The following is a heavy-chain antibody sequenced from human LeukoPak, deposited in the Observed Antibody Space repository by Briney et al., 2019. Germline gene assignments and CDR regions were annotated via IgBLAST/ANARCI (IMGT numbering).Heavy chain of an antibody. Sequence: ASVKVSCTASGYTFSSYGMSWVRQAQGQGLEWMGWISAYNGNTNYAQKLQGRVTMTTDTSTSTAYMELRSLRSDDTAVYYCARDLMTVPAARIDNWFDPWGQGTLVSVSS. CDR1: GYTFSSYG. CDR2: ISAYNGNT. CDR3: ARDLMTVPAARIDNWFDP. D-gene: IGHD2-2*01. J-gene: IGHJ5*02. V-gene: IGHV1-18*01.